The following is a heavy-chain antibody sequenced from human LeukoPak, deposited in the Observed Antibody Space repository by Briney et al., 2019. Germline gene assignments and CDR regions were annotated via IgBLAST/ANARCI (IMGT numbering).Heavy chain of an antibody. CDR2: ISGSGGST. CDR1: GFTFSSYA. Sequence: GGSLRLSCAASGFTFSSYAMSWVRQAPGKGLEWVSAISGSGGSTYYADSVKGRFTISRDNSKNTLYLQMNSLRAEDTAVYYCAKAWAGYSSGWYGDWGQGTLVTVSS. J-gene: IGHJ4*02. V-gene: IGHV3-23*01. CDR3: AKAWAGYSSGWYGD. D-gene: IGHD6-19*01.